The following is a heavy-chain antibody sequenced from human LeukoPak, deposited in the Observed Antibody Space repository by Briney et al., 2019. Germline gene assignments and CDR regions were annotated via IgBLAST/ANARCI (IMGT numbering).Heavy chain of an antibody. V-gene: IGHV3-23*01. J-gene: IGHJ4*02. D-gene: IGHD3-22*01. Sequence: GGSLRLSCAASGFTFSSYAMSWVRQAPGKRLEWVPAISGSGGSTYYADSVKGRFTISRDNSKNTLYLQMNSLRAEDTAVYYCAKDTYYYDSSGYYYNYFDYWGQGTLVTVSS. CDR1: GFTFSSYA. CDR3: AKDTYYYDSSGYYYNYFDY. CDR2: ISGSGGST.